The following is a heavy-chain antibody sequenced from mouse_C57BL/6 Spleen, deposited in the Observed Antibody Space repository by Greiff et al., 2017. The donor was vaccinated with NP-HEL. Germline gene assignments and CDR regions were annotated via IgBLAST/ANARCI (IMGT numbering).Heavy chain of an antibody. CDR2: IRNKANGYTT. Sequence: EVKLMESGGGLVQPGGSLSLSCAASGFTFTDYYMSWVRQPPGKALEWLGFIRNKANGYTTEYSASVKGRFTISRDNSQSILYLQMNALRAEDSATYYCARLYYSNYEYYAMDYWGQGTSVTVSS. D-gene: IGHD2-5*01. J-gene: IGHJ4*01. V-gene: IGHV7-3*01. CDR1: GFTFTDYY. CDR3: ARLYYSNYEYYAMDY.